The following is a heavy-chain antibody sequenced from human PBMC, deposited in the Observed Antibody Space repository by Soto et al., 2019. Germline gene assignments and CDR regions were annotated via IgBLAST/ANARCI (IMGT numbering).Heavy chain of an antibody. Sequence: QVQLVESGGGVVQPGRSLRLSFAAPGFTFSHYGRHWVRQAPGKGRGGGAVISFDGSNRYYADSVKGRFTVSRDSSRYTLYLEMDSLTAEDTAVYYCAKDRLVGCGGDCHYDHWGQGTLVTVS. J-gene: IGHJ4*02. V-gene: IGHV3-30*18. CDR1: GFTFSHYG. CDR2: ISFDGSNR. D-gene: IGHD2-21*02. CDR3: AKDRLVGCGGDCHYDH.